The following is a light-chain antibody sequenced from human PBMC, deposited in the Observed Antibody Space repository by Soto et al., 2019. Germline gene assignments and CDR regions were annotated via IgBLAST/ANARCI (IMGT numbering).Light chain of an antibody. CDR3: QSYDSSLSGYV. V-gene: IGLV1-40*01. CDR1: SSNIGAGYD. CDR2: GNS. Sequence: QSVLTQPPSVSGAPGQRVTISCTGSSSNIGAGYDVHWYQQLPGTAPKLLIYGNSNRPSGVPDRFSGSKSGTSASLAIIGLQAEDEADYYCQSYDSSLSGYVFGTGTKLTAL. J-gene: IGLJ1*01.